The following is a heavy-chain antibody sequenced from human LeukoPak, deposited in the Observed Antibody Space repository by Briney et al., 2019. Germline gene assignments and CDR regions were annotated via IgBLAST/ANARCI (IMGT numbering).Heavy chain of an antibody. V-gene: IGHV3-23*01. J-gene: IGHJ5*02. Sequence: GGSLRLSWAASGFTLGSYGRGWVGQAQGSGRGGVSAIRGRGGRTNYGDSVRGGFTISRNNSTNTLYLQMNSLRAEDMAVYYCVVGQHRSYWFDLWGQGTLVTVSS. CDR2: IRGRGGRT. D-gene: IGHD2-21*01. CDR3: VVGQHRSYWFDL. CDR1: GFTLGSYG.